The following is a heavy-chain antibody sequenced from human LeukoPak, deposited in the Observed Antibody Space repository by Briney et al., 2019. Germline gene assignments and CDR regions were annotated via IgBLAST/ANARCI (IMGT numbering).Heavy chain of an antibody. CDR3: AKDGSQWLVPAFDY. D-gene: IGHD6-19*01. CDR1: GFTFSSYA. V-gene: IGHV3-23*01. CDR2: ISGSGGST. J-gene: IGHJ4*02. Sequence: GGSLRLSCAASGFTFSSYAMSWVRQAPGKGLEWVSAISGSGGSTYYADSVKGRFTISRDDSKNTLYLQMNSLRAEDTAVYYCAKDGSQWLVPAFDYWGQGTLVTVSS.